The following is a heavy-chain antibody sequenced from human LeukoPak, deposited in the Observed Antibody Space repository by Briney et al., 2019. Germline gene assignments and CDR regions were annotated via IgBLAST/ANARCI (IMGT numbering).Heavy chain of an antibody. CDR2: INPSGGST. J-gene: IGHJ4*02. V-gene: IGHV1-46*01. Sequence: ASLKVSCKASGYTITSYYMHWVRQAPGQGLEWMGIINPSGGSTSYAQKFQGRVTMTRDTSTSTVYMELSSLRSEDTAVYYCARSSITMVRGVTSPPAYWGQGTLVTVSS. CDR1: GYTITSYY. D-gene: IGHD3-10*01. CDR3: ARSSITMVRGVTSPPAY.